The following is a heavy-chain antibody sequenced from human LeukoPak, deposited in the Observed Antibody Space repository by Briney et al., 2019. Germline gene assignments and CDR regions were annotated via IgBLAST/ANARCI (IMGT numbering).Heavy chain of an antibody. CDR1: GGSISSSNYS. Sequence: SETLSLTCAFSGGSISSSNYSWDWIRQPPGKGLEWIANIYYSGITYYNPSLQSRVSTSLDTSKNQFSLKLTSVTAADTAVYYCARAYYYDSSGSLDPWGQGTLVTVSS. D-gene: IGHD3-22*01. J-gene: IGHJ5*02. CDR3: ARAYYYDSSGSLDP. CDR2: IYYSGIT. V-gene: IGHV4-39*07.